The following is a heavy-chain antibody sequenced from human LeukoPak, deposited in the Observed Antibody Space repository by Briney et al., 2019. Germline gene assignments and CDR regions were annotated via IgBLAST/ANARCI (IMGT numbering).Heavy chain of an antibody. CDR1: GFTFSSYG. J-gene: IGHJ4*02. Sequence: GGSLRLSCAASGFTFSSYGMHWVRQAPGKGLEWVAFIRYDGSNKYYADSVKGRFTISRDNSKNTLYLQMNSLRAEDTAVYYCARLIVVVPAAPDLDYWGQGTLVTVSS. CDR3: ARLIVVVPAAPDLDY. CDR2: IRYDGSNK. V-gene: IGHV3-30*02. D-gene: IGHD2-2*01.